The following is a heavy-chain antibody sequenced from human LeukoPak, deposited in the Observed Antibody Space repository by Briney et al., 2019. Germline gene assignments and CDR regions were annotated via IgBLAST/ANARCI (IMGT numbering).Heavy chain of an antibody. Sequence: WETLPLTCTVSGGSISSYYWSWIRQPPGKGLEWIGYIYYSGSTNSNPSLKNRVTISVDTSKNQFSLKLSSVTAEDTAVYYCARLKVGTTHPDYWGQGTPGTVSS. CDR1: GGSISSYY. CDR2: IYYSGST. CDR3: ARLKVGTTHPDY. V-gene: IGHV4-59*08. D-gene: IGHD1-26*01. J-gene: IGHJ4*02.